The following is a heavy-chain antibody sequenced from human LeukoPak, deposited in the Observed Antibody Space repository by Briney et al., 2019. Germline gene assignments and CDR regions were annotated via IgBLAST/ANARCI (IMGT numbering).Heavy chain of an antibody. CDR2: IYYSGST. CDR3: ARGVVGALLGY. J-gene: IGHJ4*02. Sequence: PSETLSLTCTVSGGSISSGDYYWSWIRQPPGKGLEWTGYIYYSGSTYYNPSLKSRVTISVDTSKNQFSLKLSSVTAADTAVYYCARGVVGALLGYWGQGTLVTVSS. CDR1: GGSISSGDYY. D-gene: IGHD1-26*01. V-gene: IGHV4-30-4*08.